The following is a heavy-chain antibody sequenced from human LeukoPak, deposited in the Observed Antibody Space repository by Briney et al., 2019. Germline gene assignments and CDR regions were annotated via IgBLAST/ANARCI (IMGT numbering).Heavy chain of an antibody. J-gene: IGHJ6*03. CDR3: ASGAGIAAAGPIPVSSYYYYMDV. CDR2: INPSGGST. D-gene: IGHD6-13*01. Sequence: GSVKVSCKASGYTFTSYYMHWVRQAPGQGLEWMGIINPSGGSTSYAQKFQGRVTMTRDTSTSTVYMELSSLRSEDTAVYYCASGAGIAAAGPIPVSSYYYYMDVWGKGTTVTISS. CDR1: GYTFTSYY. V-gene: IGHV1-46*01.